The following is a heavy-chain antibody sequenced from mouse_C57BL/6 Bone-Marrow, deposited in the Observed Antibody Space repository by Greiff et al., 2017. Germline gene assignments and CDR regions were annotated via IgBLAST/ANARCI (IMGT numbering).Heavy chain of an antibody. CDR2: INPGSGGT. J-gene: IGHJ3*01. CDR3: AREGLRRGLAY. CDR1: GYAFTNYL. D-gene: IGHD2-2*01. V-gene: IGHV1-54*01. Sequence: VQLQQSGAELVRPGTSVKVSCKASGYAFTNYLIEWVKQRPGQGLEWIGVINPGSGGTNYNEKFKGKATLTADKSSSTAYMQLSSLTSEDSVVYFCAREGLRRGLAYWGQGTLVTVSA.